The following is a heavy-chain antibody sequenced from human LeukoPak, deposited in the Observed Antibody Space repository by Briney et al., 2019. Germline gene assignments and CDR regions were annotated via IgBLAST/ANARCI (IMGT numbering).Heavy chain of an antibody. D-gene: IGHD1-26*01. CDR1: GGTFSSYA. Sequence: ASVKVSCKASGGTFSSYAISWVRQAPGQGLEWMGRIIPILGIANYAQKFQGRVTITADKSTSTAYMELSSLRSEDTAVYYCARDVAPPYSGSYFDYWGQGTLVTVSS. J-gene: IGHJ4*02. CDR2: IIPILGIA. V-gene: IGHV1-69*04. CDR3: ARDVAPPYSGSYFDY.